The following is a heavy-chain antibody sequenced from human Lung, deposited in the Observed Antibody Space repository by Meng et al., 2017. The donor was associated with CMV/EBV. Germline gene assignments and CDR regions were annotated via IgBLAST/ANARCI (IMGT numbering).Heavy chain of an antibody. D-gene: IGHD5-24*01. Sequence: EASRSAISNYTSMGLQQPPGTKLWWVRRVVPVIGVADYAPNFPGRVTFTADKTTTTVYMELSGLRSEDTAMYYCAKDGIDGYNGWVSWGQGTLVTVSS. J-gene: IGHJ5*02. V-gene: IGHV1-69*02. CDR2: VVPVIGVA. CDR1: RSAISNYT. CDR3: AKDGIDGYNGWVS.